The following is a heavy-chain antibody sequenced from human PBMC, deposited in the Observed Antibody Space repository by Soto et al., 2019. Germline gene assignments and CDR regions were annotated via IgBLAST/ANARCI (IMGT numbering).Heavy chain of an antibody. V-gene: IGHV3-72*01. CDR2: ARRTGETNPT. D-gene: IGHD3-16*01. Sequence: EVQLVESGGGLVQPGGSLRLSCAASGFTFSDLHMNWVRQAPGKGLEWVGRARRTGETNPTEYAASMVGRFTVSRDDSRKSTFLQMNSLKSDDTAVYYCVGESYYRLDYWGQGALVTVSS. CDR1: GFTFSDLH. CDR3: VGESYYRLDY. J-gene: IGHJ4*02.